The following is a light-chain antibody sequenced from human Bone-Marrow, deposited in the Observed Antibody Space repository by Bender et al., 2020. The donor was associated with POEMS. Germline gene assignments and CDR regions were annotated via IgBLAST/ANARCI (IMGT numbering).Light chain of an antibody. CDR1: SSDVGGYNS. Sequence: QSALTQPPSASGSPGQSVAISCTGTSSDVGGYNSVSWYQQHPGKAPKLMIYEVTKRPSGVPDRFSGSKSGNTASLTVSGLQAEDEADYYCTSSAGTNTRVLFGGGTKLTVL. CDR2: EVT. J-gene: IGLJ3*02. V-gene: IGLV2-8*01. CDR3: TSSAGTNTRVL.